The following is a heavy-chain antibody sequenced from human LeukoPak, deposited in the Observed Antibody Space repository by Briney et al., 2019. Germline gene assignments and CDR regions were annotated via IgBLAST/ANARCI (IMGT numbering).Heavy chain of an antibody. CDR3: ASRKLGNDY. J-gene: IGHJ4*02. Sequence: SETLSLTCTVSGGSVSDYYWSWIRQSPGKGLERIGYIYYTGTSYNPSLKSRVTISADTSKNQFSLNLSSVTAADTAVYYCASRKLGNDYWGQGTLVTVSS. V-gene: IGHV4-59*02. CDR2: IYYTGT. D-gene: IGHD7-27*01. CDR1: GGSVSDYY.